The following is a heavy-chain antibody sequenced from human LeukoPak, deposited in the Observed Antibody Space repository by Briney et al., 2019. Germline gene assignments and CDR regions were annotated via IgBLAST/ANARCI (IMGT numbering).Heavy chain of an antibody. CDR3: AKAGDY. CDR1: GFIFSDYY. D-gene: IGHD1-14*01. Sequence: GGSLRLSCAASGFIFSDYYMSWVRQAPGKGLEWLSYIDLSGNVKYYVDSVKGRFTISRDNAKNSLHLQMDNLRAEDTAVYYCAKAGDYWGQGTLVTVSS. CDR2: IDLSGNVK. V-gene: IGHV3-11*01. J-gene: IGHJ4*02.